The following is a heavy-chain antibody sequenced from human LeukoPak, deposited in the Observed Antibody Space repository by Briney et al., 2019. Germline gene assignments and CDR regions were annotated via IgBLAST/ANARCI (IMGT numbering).Heavy chain of an antibody. CDR1: GGSISSGGYY. CDR3: ARLPLGYCSGGSCYYFDY. D-gene: IGHD2-15*01. CDR2: IYYSGST. V-gene: IGHV4-31*03. J-gene: IGHJ4*02. Sequence: PSQTLSLTCTVSGGSISSGGYYWSWIRQHPGKGLEWIGYIYYSGSTYYNPSLKSRVTISVDTSKNQFSLKLSSVTAADTAVYYCARLPLGYCSGGSCYYFDYWGQGTLVTVSS.